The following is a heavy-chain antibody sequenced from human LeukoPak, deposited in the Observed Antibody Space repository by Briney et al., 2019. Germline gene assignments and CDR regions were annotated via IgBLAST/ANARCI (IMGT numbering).Heavy chain of an antibody. Sequence: GGSLRLSCAASGFTVSSNYMIWVRQAPWKGLEWVSTIYSGGSTYYADSVKGRFTISRDNSKNTLFLRMNSLSAGDTAVYYCATEGYWGQGTLVTVSS. CDR3: ATEGY. CDR1: GFTVSSNY. V-gene: IGHV3-66*01. J-gene: IGHJ4*02. CDR2: IYSGGST.